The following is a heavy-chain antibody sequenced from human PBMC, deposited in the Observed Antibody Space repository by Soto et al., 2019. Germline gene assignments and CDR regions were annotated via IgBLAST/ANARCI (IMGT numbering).Heavy chain of an antibody. CDR3: ARLHGYCISSSCHGHYAMDV. Sequence: SETLSLTCTVSGGSISSSSYFWGWIRQPPGKGLEWIGSIYYSGGTYYNPSLKSRVTVSVDTSKNQFSLKVTSVTAADTAVYYCARLHGYCISSSCHGHYAMDVWGQGTMVTVS. D-gene: IGHD2-2*01. V-gene: IGHV4-39*01. CDR2: IYYSGGT. J-gene: IGHJ6*02. CDR1: GGSISSSSYF.